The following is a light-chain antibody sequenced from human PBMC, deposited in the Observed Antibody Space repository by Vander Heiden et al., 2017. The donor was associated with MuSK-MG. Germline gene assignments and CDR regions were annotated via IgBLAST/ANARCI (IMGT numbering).Light chain of an antibody. CDR3: QQYGSSPPWT. J-gene: IGKJ1*01. CDR1: QSVSSTF. V-gene: IGKV3-20*01. CDR2: GAS. Sequence: EIVLTQSPVTLSLSPGERATLSCRASQSVSSTFLAWYQQKPGQAPRLLIYGASSRATGIPDRFSGSRSGTDFSLTITRLEPEDFAVYYCQQYGSSPPWTFGQGTKVEIK.